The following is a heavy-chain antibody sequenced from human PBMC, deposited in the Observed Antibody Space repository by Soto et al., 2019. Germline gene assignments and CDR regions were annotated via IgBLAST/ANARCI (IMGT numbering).Heavy chain of an antibody. V-gene: IGHV3-13*01. Sequence: GSLRLSCAASGFIFSTSDMHWVRQVKGKGLEWVSAIGTSGDTYYPASVRGRFTISRENAKSSLFLQMNSLTAGDTAVYFCAREGLSSAWNNWYLDLWGRGTPVTVSS. D-gene: IGHD6-19*01. CDR3: AREGLSSAWNNWYLDL. J-gene: IGHJ2*01. CDR1: GFIFSTSD. CDR2: IGTSGDT.